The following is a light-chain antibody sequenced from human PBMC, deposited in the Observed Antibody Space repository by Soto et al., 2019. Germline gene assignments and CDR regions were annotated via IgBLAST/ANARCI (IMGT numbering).Light chain of an antibody. J-gene: IGKJ1*01. CDR2: GTS. CDR3: QQYGDSGWT. V-gene: IGKV3-20*01. Sequence: VLTQSPGTLSLSPGERATLSCRASQSVSSTYFAWYQQKPGQAPRLLIYGTSSRAGGVPARFSGSGSGPDFTLTINRLEPEDFALYYCQQYGDSGWTLGQGTKVDIK. CDR1: QSVSSTY.